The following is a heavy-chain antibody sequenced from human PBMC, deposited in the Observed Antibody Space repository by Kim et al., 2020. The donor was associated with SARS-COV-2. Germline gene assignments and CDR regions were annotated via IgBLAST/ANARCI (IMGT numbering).Heavy chain of an antibody. D-gene: IGHD2-15*01. J-gene: IGHJ4*02. CDR3: AKGDIVVVVAATLPDY. V-gene: IGHV3-33*06. Sequence: SVKGRFTISRDNSKNTLYLQMNSLRAEDTAVYYCAKGDIVVVVAATLPDYWGQGTLVTVSS.